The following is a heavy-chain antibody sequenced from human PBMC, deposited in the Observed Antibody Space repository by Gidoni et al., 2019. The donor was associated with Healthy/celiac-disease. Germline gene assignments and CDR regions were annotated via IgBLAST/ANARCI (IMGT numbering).Heavy chain of an antibody. CDR1: GGSFSGYY. CDR2: INHSGST. Sequence: VQLQQWGAGLLKPSETLSLTCAVYGGSFSGYYWSWIRQPPGKGLEWIGEINHSGSTNYNPSLKSRVTISVDTSKNQFSLKLSSVTAADTAVYYCASRNDYGDYDYYYWGQGTLVTVSS. D-gene: IGHD4-17*01. J-gene: IGHJ4*02. CDR3: ASRNDYGDYDYYY. V-gene: IGHV4-34*01.